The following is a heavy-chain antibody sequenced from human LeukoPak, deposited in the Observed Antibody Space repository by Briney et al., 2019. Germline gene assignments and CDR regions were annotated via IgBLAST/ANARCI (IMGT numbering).Heavy chain of an antibody. Sequence: SETLSLTCAVYGGSFNNYYLNWIRQPPGKGLEWIGRIYTSGSTNYNPSPKSRVTMSVDTSKNQFSLKLSSVTAADTAVYYCARVGYCSSTSCQYYFDYWGQGTLVTVSS. CDR1: GGSFNNYY. CDR3: ARVGYCSSTSCQYYFDY. D-gene: IGHD2-2*01. CDR2: IYTSGST. V-gene: IGHV4-59*10. J-gene: IGHJ4*02.